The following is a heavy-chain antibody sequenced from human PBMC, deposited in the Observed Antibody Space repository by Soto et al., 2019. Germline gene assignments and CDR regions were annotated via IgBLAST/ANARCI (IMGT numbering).Heavy chain of an antibody. D-gene: IGHD6-13*01. V-gene: IGHV3-30-3*01. CDR3: ARDKAAGSPDFFDY. CDR1: GFTFSSYA. J-gene: IGHJ4*02. CDR2: ISYDGSNK. Sequence: PGGSLRLSCAASGFTFSSYAMHWVRQAPGKGLEWVAVISYDGSNKYYADSVKGRFTISRDNSKNTLYLQMNSLRAEDTAVYYCARDKAAGSPDFFDYWGQGTLVTVSS.